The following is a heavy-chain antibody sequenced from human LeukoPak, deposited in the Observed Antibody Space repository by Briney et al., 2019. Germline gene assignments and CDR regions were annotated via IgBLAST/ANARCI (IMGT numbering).Heavy chain of an antibody. V-gene: IGHV1-18*01. CDR1: GYTFTSYG. D-gene: IGHD6-19*01. CDR2: ISAYNGNT. J-gene: IGHJ4*02. CDR3: ARPGSGWYFREFDY. Sequence: GASVKVSCKASGYTFTSYGISWVRQAPGQGLEWMGWISAYNGNTNYARKLQGRVTMTTDTSTSTACMELRSLRSDDTAVYYCARPGSGWYFREFDYWGQGTLVTVSS.